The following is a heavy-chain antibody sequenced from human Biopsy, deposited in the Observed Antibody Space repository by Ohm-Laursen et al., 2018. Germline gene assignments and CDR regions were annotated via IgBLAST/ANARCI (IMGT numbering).Heavy chain of an antibody. CDR1: GGTFSNYA. Sequence: SSVKVSCKASGGTFSNYAISWVRQAPGEGLEWMGGIIAVSGLVNYAPKFQGRVSITADKSTTTAYMELSNLKSEDTAIYYCAKADVFGTLRGANWFDSWGQGTLVTVSS. V-gene: IGHV1-69*17. CDR3: AKADVFGTLRGANWFDS. CDR2: IIAVSGLV. J-gene: IGHJ5*01. D-gene: IGHD3-10*01.